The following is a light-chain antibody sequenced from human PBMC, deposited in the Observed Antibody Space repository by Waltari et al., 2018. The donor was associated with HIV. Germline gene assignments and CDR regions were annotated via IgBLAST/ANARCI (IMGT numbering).Light chain of an antibody. Sequence: QSVLTQPPSASGAPGQSVPISCTGNSSHVGADYDVNWFQKLPGHPPKLLIYGYNYLHSGVPERVSASRSDSSGSLTIAELQAEDEADYHCQSYDKVLGSVVFGGGTTLTVL. CDR3: QSYDKVLGSVV. J-gene: IGLJ2*01. CDR2: GYN. V-gene: IGLV1-40*01. CDR1: SSHVGADYD.